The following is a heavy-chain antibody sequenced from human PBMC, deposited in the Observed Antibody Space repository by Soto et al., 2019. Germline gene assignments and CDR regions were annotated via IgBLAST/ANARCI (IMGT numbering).Heavy chain of an antibody. CDR3: ARGVCGNRNCFDP. V-gene: IGHV4-34*01. Sequence: QVQLQQWGAGLLKPSETLSLTCAVYGGSFSGYYWSWIRQPPGKGLEWIGEINHSGSTNYNPSLKSRVTISVDTSKNQFSLKLSSVTAADTAVYYCARGVCGNRNCFDPWGQGTLVTVSS. D-gene: IGHD2-21*01. J-gene: IGHJ5*02. CDR1: GGSFSGYY. CDR2: INHSGST.